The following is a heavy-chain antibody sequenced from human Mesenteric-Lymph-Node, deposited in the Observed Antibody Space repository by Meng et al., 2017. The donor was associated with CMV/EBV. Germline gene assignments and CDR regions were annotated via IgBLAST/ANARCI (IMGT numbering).Heavy chain of an antibody. J-gene: IGHJ4*02. V-gene: IGHV3-74*03. CDR3: ARDVSPEYYFDY. CDR1: GFMFSDYS. CDR2: INSDGTST. Sequence: GGSLRLSCATSGFMFSDYSMTWVRQAPGKGLVWVSRINSDGTSTKYADFVKGRFTISRDNANNTLYLQMDSLRAEDTAVYYCARDVSPEYYFDYWGQGALVTVSS.